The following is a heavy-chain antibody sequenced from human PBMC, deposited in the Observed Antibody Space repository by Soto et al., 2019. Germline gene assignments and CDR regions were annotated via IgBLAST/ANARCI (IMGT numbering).Heavy chain of an antibody. Sequence: GTLSLTCTVSGGSISSYYWSWIRQPPGKGLEWIGYIYYSGSTNYNPSLKSRVTISVDTSKNQFSLKLSSVTAADTAVYYCARGKGRDWFDPWGQGTLVTVSS. CDR3: ARGKGRDWFDP. D-gene: IGHD1-26*01. CDR2: IYYSGST. V-gene: IGHV4-59*01. CDR1: GGSISSYY. J-gene: IGHJ5*02.